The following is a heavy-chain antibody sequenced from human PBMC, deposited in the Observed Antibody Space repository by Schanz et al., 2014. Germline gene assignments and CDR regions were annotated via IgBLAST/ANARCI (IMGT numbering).Heavy chain of an antibody. Sequence: EVRLVESGGGLVQPGGSLRLSCEASGFDFNSYSMNWVRQVPGKGLEWLSYIATSSSTRHYADSVKGRVTISRDNAKNSVSLQMRRLRSEDTGVYYCARALKGKVAIFGVIAAQNYYYMDVWGKGTTVTVSS. CDR1: GFDFNSYS. D-gene: IGHD3-3*01. J-gene: IGHJ6*03. V-gene: IGHV3-48*01. CDR3: ARALKGKVAIFGVIAAQNYYYMDV. CDR2: IATSSSTR.